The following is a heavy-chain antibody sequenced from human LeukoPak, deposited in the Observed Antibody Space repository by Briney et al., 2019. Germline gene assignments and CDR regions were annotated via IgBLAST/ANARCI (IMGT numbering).Heavy chain of an antibody. V-gene: IGHV1-69*05. CDR2: IIPLFGTA. D-gene: IGHD5-12*01. Sequence: ASVKVSCKASGGTFSSYAISWVRQAPGQGLEWMGRIIPLFGTANYAQKFQDRVTITTDESTSTAYMELSSLRSKDTAMYYCARDHYSNYDGFDYWGQGTLVTVSS. CDR1: GGTFSSYA. CDR3: ARDHYSNYDGFDY. J-gene: IGHJ4*02.